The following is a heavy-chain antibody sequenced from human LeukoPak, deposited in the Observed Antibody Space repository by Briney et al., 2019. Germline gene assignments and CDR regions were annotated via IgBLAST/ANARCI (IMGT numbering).Heavy chain of an antibody. Sequence: ASVTVSCKASGYTFTSYGISWVRQAPGQGLEWMGWISAYNGNTNYAQKLQGRVTMTTDTSTSTAYMELRSLRSDDTAVYYCARDLVITFGGVIGRGDYWGQGTLVTVSS. CDR1: GYTFTSYG. CDR3: ARDLVITFGGVIGRGDY. J-gene: IGHJ4*02. CDR2: ISAYNGNT. V-gene: IGHV1-18*01. D-gene: IGHD3-16*02.